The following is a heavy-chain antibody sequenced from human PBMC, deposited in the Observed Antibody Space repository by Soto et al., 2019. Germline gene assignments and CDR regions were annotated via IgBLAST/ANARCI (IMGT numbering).Heavy chain of an antibody. J-gene: IGHJ2*01. CDR2: IDGFASTT. CDR1: GFNFRIYG. V-gene: IGHV3-23*01. Sequence: EGQLLESGGGLVQPGGSLRLSCAASGFNFRIYGLSWVRQAPGKGLEWGSSIDGFASTTHEADSVKGRFTISIDKFNNTLYLPMNSLRADDTAGYFCAKVQNTGGYWYFDLLGRGTVVTVSS. CDR3: AKVQNTGGYWYFDL. D-gene: IGHD1-26*01.